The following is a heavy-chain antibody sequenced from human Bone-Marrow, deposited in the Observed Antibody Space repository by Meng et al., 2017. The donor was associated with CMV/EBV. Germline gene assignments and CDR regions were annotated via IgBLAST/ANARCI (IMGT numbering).Heavy chain of an antibody. CDR3: ASEDIVVVPAARGHWFDP. J-gene: IGHJ5*02. V-gene: IGHV4-61*02. Sequence: SETLSLTCTVSGGSISSSSYYWSWIRQPAGKGLEWIGRIYTSGSTNYNPSLKSRVTISVDTSKNQFSLKLSSVTAADTAVYYCASEDIVVVPAARGHWFDPWGQGTRVTVYS. CDR1: GGSISSSSYY. D-gene: IGHD2-2*01. CDR2: IYTSGST.